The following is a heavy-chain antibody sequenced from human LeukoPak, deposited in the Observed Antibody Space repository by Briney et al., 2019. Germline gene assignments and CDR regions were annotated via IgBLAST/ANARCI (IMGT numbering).Heavy chain of an antibody. CDR1: GFTFSSYA. CDR2: ISGSGGST. D-gene: IGHD3-10*01. V-gene: IGHV3-23*01. J-gene: IGHJ5*02. CDR3: AKRVGTMVRGPSNWFDP. Sequence: QLGGSLRLSCAASGFTFSSYAMSWVRQAPGKGLEWVSAISGSGGSTYYADSVKGRFTISRDNSKNTLYLQMNSLRAEDTAVYYCAKRVGTMVRGPSNWFDPWGQGTLVTVSS.